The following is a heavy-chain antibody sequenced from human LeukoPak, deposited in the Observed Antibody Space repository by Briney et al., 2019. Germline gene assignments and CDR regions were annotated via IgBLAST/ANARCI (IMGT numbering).Heavy chain of an antibody. CDR2: INHSGST. CDR1: GGSFSGYY. D-gene: IGHD2-2*01. CDR3: ARGQLPDNYYYYGMDV. Sequence: ASETLSLTCAVYGGSFSGYYWSWIRQPPGKRLEWIGEINHSGSTNYNPSLKSRVTISVDTSKNQFSLKLSSVTAADTAVYYCARGQLPDNYYYYGMDVWGQGTTVTVSS. J-gene: IGHJ6*02. V-gene: IGHV4-34*01.